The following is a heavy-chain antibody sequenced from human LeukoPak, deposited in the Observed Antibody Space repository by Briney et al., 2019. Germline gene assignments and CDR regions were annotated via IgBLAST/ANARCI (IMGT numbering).Heavy chain of an antibody. V-gene: IGHV3-21*01. J-gene: IGHJ5*02. CDR3: ASSKGVLRYSNWFDP. D-gene: IGHD3-9*01. CDR1: GFTFSSYS. CDR2: ISSSSSYI. Sequence: GGSLRLSCAASGFTFSSYSMNWVRQAPGKGLEWVSSISSSSSYIYYADSVKGRFTISRDNAKNSLYLQMNSLRAEDTAVYYCASSKGVLRYSNWFDPWGQGTLVTVSS.